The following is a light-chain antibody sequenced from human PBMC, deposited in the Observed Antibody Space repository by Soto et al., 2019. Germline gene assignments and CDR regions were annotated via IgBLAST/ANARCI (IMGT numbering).Light chain of an antibody. J-gene: IGKJ1*01. CDR1: QSISSSY. CDR3: QQYGGSVPP. V-gene: IGKV3-20*01. CDR2: DAS. Sequence: EIVLTQSPGTLSLSPGERATLSCRASQSISSSYLAWYQQKPGQAPRLLIFDASSRAPGTPDRFSGSGSGTDFTLTISRLEPEDFAVYYCQQYGGSVPPFGRGTKVEIK.